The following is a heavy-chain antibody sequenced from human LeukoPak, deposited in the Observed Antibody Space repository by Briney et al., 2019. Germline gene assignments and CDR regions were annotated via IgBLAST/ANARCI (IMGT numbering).Heavy chain of an antibody. CDR3: ARVGSPYYSYYMDV. CDR2: ISSSGSTI. Sequence: GGSLRLSCAASGFTFSDYYMSWIRQAPGKGLEWVSYISSSGSTIYYADSVKGRFTISRDNAKNSLYLQMDSLRAEDTAVYYCARVGSPYYSYYMDVWGKGTTVTVSS. CDR1: GFTFSDYY. J-gene: IGHJ6*03. V-gene: IGHV3-11*01. D-gene: IGHD3-10*01.